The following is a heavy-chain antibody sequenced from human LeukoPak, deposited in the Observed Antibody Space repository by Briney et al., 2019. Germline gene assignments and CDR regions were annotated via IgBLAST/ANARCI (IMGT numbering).Heavy chain of an antibody. CDR1: GGSISRNSDY. V-gene: IGHV4-39*07. J-gene: IGHJ4*02. D-gene: IGHD3-22*01. CDR2: IYYGGST. CDR3: ATLGFSSGYYYYFDH. Sequence: PSETLSLTCTVSGGSISRNSDYWGWIRQPPGKGLEWIGSIYYGGSTYYNPSLKSRVTISVDTSKNQFSLKLSSVTAADTAVYYCATLGFSSGYYYYFDHWGQGTLVTVSS.